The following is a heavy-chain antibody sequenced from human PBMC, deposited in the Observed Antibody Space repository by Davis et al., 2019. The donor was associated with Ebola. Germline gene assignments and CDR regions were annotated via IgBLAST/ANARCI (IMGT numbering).Heavy chain of an antibody. CDR2: IYSGGST. V-gene: IGHV3-53*01. J-gene: IGHJ4*02. CDR1: GFTVSSNY. D-gene: IGHD5-18*01. CDR3: ARWTYSNGSIDY. Sequence: AGSLTLSCAASGFTVSSNYMSWVRQAPGKGLEWVSVIYSGGSTYYADSVKGRFTISIDNSKNTLYLQMNSLRAEDTAVYYCARWTYSNGSIDYWGQGTLVTVSS.